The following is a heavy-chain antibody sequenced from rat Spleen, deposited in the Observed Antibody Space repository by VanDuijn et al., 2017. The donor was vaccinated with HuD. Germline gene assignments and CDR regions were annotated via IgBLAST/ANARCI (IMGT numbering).Heavy chain of an antibody. V-gene: IGHV2-13*01. J-gene: IGHJ3*01. CDR1: GFSLSSYG. CDR3: TSPFRWFAY. Sequence: LSLTCTASGFSLSSYGVIWVRQPPGKGLEWMGGIWGDGSTDYNSVLKSRLTINRDTSKSQVFLKMNSLQTEDTAIYFCTSPFRWFAYWGQGTLVTVSS. CDR2: IWGDGST.